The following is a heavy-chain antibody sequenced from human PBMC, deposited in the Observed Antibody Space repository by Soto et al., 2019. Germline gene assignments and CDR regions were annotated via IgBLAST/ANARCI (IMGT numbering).Heavy chain of an antibody. Sequence: GGSLILSCTSAGCPFSSYIMNWVSTAPGKGLEWVSSISSSSSYIYYADSVKGRFTISRDNAKNSLYLQMNSLRAEDTAVYYCARDQLGRGSSSGWFDPWGQGTLVTVS. CDR3: ARDQLGRGSSSGWFDP. CDR1: GCPFSSYI. V-gene: IGHV3-21*01. CDR2: ISSSSSYI. J-gene: IGHJ5*02. D-gene: IGHD6-6*01.